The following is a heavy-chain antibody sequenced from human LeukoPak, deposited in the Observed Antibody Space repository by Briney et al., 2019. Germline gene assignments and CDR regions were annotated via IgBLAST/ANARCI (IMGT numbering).Heavy chain of an antibody. J-gene: IGHJ5*02. CDR1: GGTFSSYA. D-gene: IGHD2-2*01. V-gene: IGHV1-69*13. CDR3: ASRYCSSTSCLNWFDP. Sequence: GASVKVSCKASGGTFSSYAISWVRQAPGQGLEWMGGIIPIFGTANYAQKFQGRVTITADESTSTAYMELSRLRSEDTAVYYCASRYCSSTSCLNWFDPWGQGTLVTVSS. CDR2: IIPIFGTA.